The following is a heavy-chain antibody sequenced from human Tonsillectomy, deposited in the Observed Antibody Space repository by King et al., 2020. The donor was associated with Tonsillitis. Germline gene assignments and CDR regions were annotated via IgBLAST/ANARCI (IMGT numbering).Heavy chain of an antibody. CDR2: ISSSSPYI. CDR1: GFTFSTYS. CDR3: SCNPLQTSL. Sequence: VQLVESGGGLVKPGGSLRLSCAASGFTFSTYSMNWVRQAPGKGLEWVSSISSSSPYIHYADSLNGRFTISRDNAKNSLYLQINSLRAEDTAVYYCSCNPLQTSLWGQGTLVTVSS. D-gene: IGHD3-16*02. V-gene: IGHV3-21*01. J-gene: IGHJ4*02.